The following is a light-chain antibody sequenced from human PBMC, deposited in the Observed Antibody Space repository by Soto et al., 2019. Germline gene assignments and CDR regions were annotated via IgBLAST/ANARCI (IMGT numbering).Light chain of an antibody. CDR2: QNN. CDR1: KLGDKY. Sequence: SYELTQPPSVSVSPGQTASITCSGDKLGDKYVCWYYQKPGQSPVLVIYQNNKRPSGIPERFSGSNSGNTATLTISGTQAMDEADYYCQAWDSSTAVFGGGTKVTVL. J-gene: IGLJ3*02. CDR3: QAWDSSTAV. V-gene: IGLV3-1*01.